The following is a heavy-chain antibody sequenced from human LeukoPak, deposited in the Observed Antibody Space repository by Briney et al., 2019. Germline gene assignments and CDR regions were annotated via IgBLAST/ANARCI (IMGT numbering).Heavy chain of an antibody. Sequence: GGSLRLSCSASGFTFSTYGMHWVRQPPGKGLEYVSAISSNGGSTYYADSVKGRFTISRDNSKNTMYLQMSSLRAGDTAVYYCARDPFGDAYWGQGTLVTVSS. V-gene: IGHV3-64D*06. CDR1: GFTFSTYG. CDR3: ARDPFGDAY. J-gene: IGHJ4*02. CDR2: ISSNGGST. D-gene: IGHD3-10*01.